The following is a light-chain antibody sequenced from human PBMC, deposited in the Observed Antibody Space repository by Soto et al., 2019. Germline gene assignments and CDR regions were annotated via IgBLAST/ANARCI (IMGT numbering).Light chain of an antibody. J-gene: IGLJ2*01. V-gene: IGLV1-44*01. CDR1: SSNIGSNT. CDR2: SNN. Sequence: QLVLTQPPSASGTPGQRVTISCSGSSSNIGSNTVTWYLQLPGTAPKLLIHSNNQRPSGVPDRFSGSKSGSSASLAISGLQSEDEAHYYCAAWDDSLDGQVVFGGGTKVTVL. CDR3: AAWDDSLDGQVV.